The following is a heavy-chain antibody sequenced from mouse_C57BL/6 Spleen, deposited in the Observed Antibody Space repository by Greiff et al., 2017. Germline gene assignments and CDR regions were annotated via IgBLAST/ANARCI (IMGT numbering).Heavy chain of an antibody. V-gene: IGHV3-6*01. CDR1: GYSITSGYY. Sequence: EVQLQQSGPGLVKPSQSLSLTCSVTGYSITSGYYWNWIRQFPGNKLEWMGYISYDGSNNYNPSLKNRISITRDTSKNQFFLKLNSVTTEDTATYYCARDTEDAWSMDYWGQGTSVTVSS. CDR3: ARDTEDAWSMDY. CDR2: ISYDGSN. D-gene: IGHD1-1*01. J-gene: IGHJ4*01.